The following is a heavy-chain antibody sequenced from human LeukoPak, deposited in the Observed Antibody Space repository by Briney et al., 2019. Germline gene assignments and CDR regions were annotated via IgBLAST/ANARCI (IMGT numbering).Heavy chain of an antibody. J-gene: IGHJ4*02. V-gene: IGHV3-21*01. Sequence: GGSLRLSCAASGFTFSTYSMNWVRQAPGKGLEWVSSISSTSSYIYYADSVKGRFTISRDNAQKSLYLQMNSLRAEDTAVYYCARVGYSSGWYFDYWGQGTLVTISS. CDR3: ARVGYSSGWYFDY. D-gene: IGHD6-19*01. CDR1: GFTFSTYS. CDR2: ISSTSSYI.